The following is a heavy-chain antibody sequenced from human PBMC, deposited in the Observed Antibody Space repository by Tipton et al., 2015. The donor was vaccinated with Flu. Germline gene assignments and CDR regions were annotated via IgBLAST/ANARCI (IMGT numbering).Heavy chain of an antibody. Sequence: GLVKPSETLSLTCSVSGDSMTSSRYYWGWIRQPPGKGLEWIGSIFHSGSTYYNPSLKSRVTISVDTSKNQFSLKLKSVTAADTAVYYCARKPQLAAFDYWGQGALVTVSS. CDR1: GDSMTSSRYY. J-gene: IGHJ4*02. CDR2: IFHSGST. D-gene: IGHD6-25*01. V-gene: IGHV4-39*07. CDR3: ARKPQLAAFDY.